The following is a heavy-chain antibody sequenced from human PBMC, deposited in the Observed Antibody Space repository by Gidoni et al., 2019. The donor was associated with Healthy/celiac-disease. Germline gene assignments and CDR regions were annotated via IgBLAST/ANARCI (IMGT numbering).Heavy chain of an antibody. J-gene: IGHJ4*02. CDR3: ARGKGYSSSWYDGEGQGDY. Sequence: QVQLVQSGAEVKKPGASVKVSCKASGYTFTGYYMHWVRQAPGQGLEWMGWINPNSGGTNYAQKFQGRVTMTRDTAISTAYMELSRLRSDDTAVYYCARGKGYSSSWYDGEGQGDYWGQGTLVTVSS. D-gene: IGHD6-13*01. V-gene: IGHV1-2*02. CDR1: GYTFTGYY. CDR2: INPNSGGT.